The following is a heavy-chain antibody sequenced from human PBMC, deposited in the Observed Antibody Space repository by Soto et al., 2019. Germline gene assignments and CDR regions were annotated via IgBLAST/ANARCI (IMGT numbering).Heavy chain of an antibody. Sequence: EVQLVESGGGLVQPGGSLRLSCAASGFTVSSNYMSWVRQAPGKGLEWVSVIYSGGSTYYADSVKSRFTISRDNSKNTLYLQMNSLRAEDTAVYYCARSLVAPYYFDYWGQGTLVTVSS. V-gene: IGHV3-66*01. CDR3: ARSLVAPYYFDY. CDR2: IYSGGST. D-gene: IGHD2-8*02. J-gene: IGHJ4*02. CDR1: GFTVSSNY.